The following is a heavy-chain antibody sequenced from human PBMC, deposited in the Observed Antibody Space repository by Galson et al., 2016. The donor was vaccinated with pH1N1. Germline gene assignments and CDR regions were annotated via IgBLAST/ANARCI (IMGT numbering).Heavy chain of an antibody. J-gene: IGHJ4*02. Sequence: SLRLSCAASGFTFSSYGMHWVRQALGKGLEWMAVISSEGSVQYYEDSVKGRLTISRDNAKRSLVLQMNSLRAEDTAVYYCATFRDIPGHNGFLQYWGLGTLVTVSS. V-gene: IGHV3-30*03. CDR3: ATFRDIPGHNGFLQY. D-gene: IGHD2-8*01. CDR2: ISSEGSVQ. CDR1: GFTFSSYG.